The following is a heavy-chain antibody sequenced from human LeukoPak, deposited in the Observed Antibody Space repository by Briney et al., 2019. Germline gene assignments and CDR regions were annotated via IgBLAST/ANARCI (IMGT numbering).Heavy chain of an antibody. V-gene: IGHV4-59*12. D-gene: IGHD6-19*01. Sequence: KPSETLSLTCTVSGGSISSSYWSWIRQPPGKGLEWIGYIYYSGSTNYNPSLKSRVTISVDTSKNQFSLKLSSVTAADTAVYYCARDLTYSSGWYWFDPWGQGTLVTVSS. CDR3: ARDLTYSSGWYWFDP. CDR2: IYYSGST. J-gene: IGHJ5*02. CDR1: GGSISSSY.